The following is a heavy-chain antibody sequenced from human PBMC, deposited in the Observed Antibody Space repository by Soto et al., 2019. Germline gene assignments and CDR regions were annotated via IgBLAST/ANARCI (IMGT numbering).Heavy chain of an antibody. CDR1: GGSISSGDYY. J-gene: IGHJ6*02. CDR2: IYYGGST. CDR3: ARDHYGRYSSTNTPYYYYGMDV. Sequence: QVQLQESGPGLVKPSQTLSLTCTVSGGSISSGDYYWSWIRQPPGKGLEWIGYIYYGGSTYYNPSLKSRVTISVDTSKNQFSLKLSSVTAADTAVYYCARDHYGRYSSTNTPYYYYGMDVWGQGTTVTVSS. D-gene: IGHD6-13*01. V-gene: IGHV4-30-4*01.